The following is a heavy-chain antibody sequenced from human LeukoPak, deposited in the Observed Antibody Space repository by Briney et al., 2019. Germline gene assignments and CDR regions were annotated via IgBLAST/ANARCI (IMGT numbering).Heavy chain of an antibody. CDR2: ISSSGSTI. D-gene: IGHD7-27*01. CDR3: ARDMGTAFDY. CDR1: GFTFSSYE. J-gene: IGHJ4*02. V-gene: IGHV3-48*03. Sequence: GGCLRLSCAASGFTFSSYEMNGVGQATGKGLEWVSYISSSGSTIYYADSVKGRFTISRDNAKNSLYLQMNSLRAEDTAVYYCARDMGTAFDYWGQGTLVTVSS.